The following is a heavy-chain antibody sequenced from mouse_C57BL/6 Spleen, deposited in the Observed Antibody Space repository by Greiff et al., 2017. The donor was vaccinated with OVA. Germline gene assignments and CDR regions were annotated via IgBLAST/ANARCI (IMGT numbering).Heavy chain of an antibody. CDR1: GFTFNTYA. J-gene: IGHJ4*01. V-gene: IGHV10-3*01. Sequence: DVQLVESGGGLVQPKGSLKLSCAASGFTFNTYAMHWVRQAPGKGLEWVARIRSKSSNYATYYADSVKDRFTISRDDSQSMLYLQMNNLKTEDTAMYYCVREDYYGSSYGSAMDYWGQGTSVTVSS. CDR2: IRSKSSNYAT. D-gene: IGHD1-1*01. CDR3: VREDYYGSSYGSAMDY.